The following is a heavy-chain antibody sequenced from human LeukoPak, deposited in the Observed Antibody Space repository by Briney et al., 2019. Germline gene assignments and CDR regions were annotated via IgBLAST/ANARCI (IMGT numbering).Heavy chain of an antibody. Sequence: PSETLSLTCTVSGGSFSGYYWSWIRQPPGKGLEWIGEITHRGSTNYNPSLKSRVTMSVDTSKNQFSLKLSSVTAADTAMYYCAMTVASREFDPWGQGTLVTVSS. CDR3: AMTVASREFDP. CDR2: ITHRGST. V-gene: IGHV4-34*01. CDR1: GGSFSGYY. J-gene: IGHJ5*01. D-gene: IGHD6-19*01.